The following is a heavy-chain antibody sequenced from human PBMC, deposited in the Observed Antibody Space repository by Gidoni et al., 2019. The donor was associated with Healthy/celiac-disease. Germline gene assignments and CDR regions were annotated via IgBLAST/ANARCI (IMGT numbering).Heavy chain of an antibody. D-gene: IGHD2-21*02. V-gene: IGHV1-69*01. CDR3: ARDTTVVTPGYYYYGMDV. J-gene: IGHJ6*02. CDR2: IIPIFGTA. Sequence: QVQLVQSGAEVKKPGSSVKVSCKASGGTFSRYAISWVRQAPGQGLEWMGGIIPIFGTANYAQKFQGRVTITADESTSTAYMELSSLRSEDTAVYYCARDTTVVTPGYYYYGMDVWGQGTTVTVSS. CDR1: GGTFSRYA.